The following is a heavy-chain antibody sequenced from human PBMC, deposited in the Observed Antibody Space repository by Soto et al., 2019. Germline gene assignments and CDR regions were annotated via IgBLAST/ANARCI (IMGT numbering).Heavy chain of an antibody. CDR3: VTSRPISSWSGFDS. J-gene: IGHJ4*02. CDR1: GGSFIGYY. D-gene: IGHD6-13*01. V-gene: IGHV4-34*01. CDR2: INHSGST. Sequence: SETLSLTCAVYGGSFIGYYCSFIRQPPGKGLEWIGEINHSGSTNYNPSLKSRVTISVDTSKNQFSLKLSSVTAEDTAIYYCVTSRPISSWSGFDSWGQGALVTVSS.